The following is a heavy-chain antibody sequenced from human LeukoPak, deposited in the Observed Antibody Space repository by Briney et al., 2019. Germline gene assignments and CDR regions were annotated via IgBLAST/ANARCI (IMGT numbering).Heavy chain of an antibody. CDR2: INPNSGGT. J-gene: IGHJ4*02. CDR3: AINYGDFPVLDY. Sequence: GASVTVSCKASGYTFTGYYMHWVRQAPGQGLEWMGWINPNSGGTNYAQKFQGRVTMTRDTSISTAYMELSRLRSDDTAVYYCAINYGDFPVLDYWGQGTLVTVSS. V-gene: IGHV1-2*02. CDR1: GYTFTGYY. D-gene: IGHD4-17*01.